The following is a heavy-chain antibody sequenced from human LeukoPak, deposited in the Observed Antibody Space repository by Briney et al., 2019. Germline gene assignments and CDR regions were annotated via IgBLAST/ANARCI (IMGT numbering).Heavy chain of an antibody. CDR1: GITFSSYW. CDR3: TSDGGGW. J-gene: IGHJ4*02. D-gene: IGHD3-16*01. V-gene: IGHV3-7*01. CDR2: IKQDGSEK. Sequence: GGSLRLSCAASGITFSSYWMSWVRQAPGKGLEWVANIKQDGSEKYYVDSVKGRFTISRDNTKNSLYLQMNSLTAEDTTVYYCTSDGGGWWGQGTLVTVSS.